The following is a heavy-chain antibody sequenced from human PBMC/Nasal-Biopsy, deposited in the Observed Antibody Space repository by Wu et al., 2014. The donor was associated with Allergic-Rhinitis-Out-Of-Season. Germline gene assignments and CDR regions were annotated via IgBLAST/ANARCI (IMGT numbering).Heavy chain of an antibody. Sequence: LRLSCAASGFTFDDYYMEWVRQAPGKGLEWVGRTRDKAHNYITDYAASLKGRFTISRDDSKNSLYLQMNSLKTEDTAVYYCASEISGGSRAWGQGTLVTVSS. J-gene: IGHJ5*02. CDR3: ASEISGGSRA. V-gene: IGHV3-72*01. CDR1: GFTFDDYY. CDR2: TRDKAHNYIT. D-gene: IGHD2-15*01.